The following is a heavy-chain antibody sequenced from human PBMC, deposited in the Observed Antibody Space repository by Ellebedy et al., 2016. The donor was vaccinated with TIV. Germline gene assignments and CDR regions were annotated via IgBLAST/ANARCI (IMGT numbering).Heavy chain of an antibody. V-gene: IGHV4-30-4*01. CDR3: ARGQGRRKATDY. D-gene: IGHD5-12*01. Sequence: SETLSLXXTVSGGSISSGDYYWSWIRQPPGKGLEWIGYIYYSGSTYYNPSLKSRVTISVDTSKNQFSLKLRSLTAADTAVYYCARGQGRRKATDYWGQGTLVTVSS. J-gene: IGHJ4*02. CDR1: GGSISSGDYY. CDR2: IYYSGST.